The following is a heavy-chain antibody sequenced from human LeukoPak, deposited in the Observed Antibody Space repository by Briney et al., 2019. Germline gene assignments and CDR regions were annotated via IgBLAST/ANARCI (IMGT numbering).Heavy chain of an antibody. D-gene: IGHD1-26*01. V-gene: IGHV4-59*08. J-gene: IGHJ5*02. Sequence: KPSETLSLTCTVSGGSISSYYWSWIRQPPGKGLEWIGYIYHSGSSNHNPSLKSRVTISVDTSKKQFSLKLSSVTAADTAVYYCARQSFAPFQVGPETPIGSWGQGTLVTVSS. CDR2: IYHSGSS. CDR3: ARQSFAPFQVGPETPIGS. CDR1: GGSISSYY.